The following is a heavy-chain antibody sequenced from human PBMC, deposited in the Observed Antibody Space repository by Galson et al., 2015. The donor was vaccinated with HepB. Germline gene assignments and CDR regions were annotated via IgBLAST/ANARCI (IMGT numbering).Heavy chain of an antibody. CDR1: GFTFSNAW. J-gene: IGHJ4*02. Sequence: SLRLSCAASGFTFSNAWMNWVRQAPGKGLEWVGRIKSKTDGGTTDYAAPAKGRFTISRDDSKNTLYLQMNSLKTEDTAVYYCTTDDRNQVVTFQVVDYWGQGTLVTVSS. CDR2: IKSKTDGGTT. V-gene: IGHV3-15*07. D-gene: IGHD1-14*01. CDR3: TTDDRNQVVTFQVVDY.